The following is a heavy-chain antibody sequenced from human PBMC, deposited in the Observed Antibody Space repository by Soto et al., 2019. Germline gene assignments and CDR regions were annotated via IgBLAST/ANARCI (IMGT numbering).Heavy chain of an antibody. CDR1: GGSISSGDYY. CDR3: AALKLRGYYGRDV. D-gene: IGHD1-7*01. V-gene: IGHV4-30-4*01. CDR2: IYYSGST. J-gene: IGHJ6*02. Sequence: QVQLQESGPGLVKPSQTLSLTCTVSGGSISSGDYYWSWIRQPPGKGLEWIGYIYYSGSTYYNPSRSSRVTISVDTSKNHCSLQLSSVTAAHTAVYYRAALKLRGYYGRDVWGQGTTVTVTS.